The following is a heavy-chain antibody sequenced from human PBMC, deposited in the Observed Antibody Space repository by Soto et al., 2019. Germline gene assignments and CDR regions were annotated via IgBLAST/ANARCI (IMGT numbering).Heavy chain of an antibody. D-gene: IGHD4-17*01. CDR3: ARRSRPSYGDYGGWGRDWFDP. J-gene: IGHJ5*02. CDR1: GGTFSSYA. CDR2: INPIFGTA. Sequence: QVQLVQSGAEVKKPGSSVKVSCKASGGTFSSYAISWVRQAPGQGLEWMGGINPIFGTANYAQTFQGRVKITAGESQSTAYMELSSLGSEDTAVYYCARRSRPSYGDYGGWGRDWFDPWGQGTLVTVSS. V-gene: IGHV1-69*01.